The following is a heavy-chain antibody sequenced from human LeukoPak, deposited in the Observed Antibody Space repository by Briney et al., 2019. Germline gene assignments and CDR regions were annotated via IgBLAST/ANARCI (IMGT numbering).Heavy chain of an antibody. V-gene: IGHV3-30*04. CDR3: ATNYGDYEPIDY. CDR1: GFPFSHYA. Sequence: PGRSLSLSCTASGFPFSHYAMHWVRQAPGRGLEWVSVISFDGTNKYYGDSVEGRFSVSRDNSKNTLYLQMNSLRPDDTAMYYCATNYGDYEPIDYWGQGTLVTVSS. J-gene: IGHJ4*02. CDR2: ISFDGTNK. D-gene: IGHD4-17*01.